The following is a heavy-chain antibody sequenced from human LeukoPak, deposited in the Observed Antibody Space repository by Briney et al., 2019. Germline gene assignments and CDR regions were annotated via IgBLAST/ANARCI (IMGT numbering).Heavy chain of an antibody. Sequence: GASVKVSFKAPGYTFTSYGISWVRQAPGQGLEWMGWISAYNGNTNYAQKLQGRVTMTTDTSTSTAYMELRSLRSDDTAVYYCAMTTMVRGVIIRRIDYWGQGTLVTVSS. CDR1: GYTFTSYG. CDR2: ISAYNGNT. V-gene: IGHV1-18*01. J-gene: IGHJ4*02. D-gene: IGHD3-10*01. CDR3: AMTTMVRGVIIRRIDY.